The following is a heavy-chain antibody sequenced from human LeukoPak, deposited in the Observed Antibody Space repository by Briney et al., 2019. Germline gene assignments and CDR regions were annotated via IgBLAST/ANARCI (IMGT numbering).Heavy chain of an antibody. Sequence: SETLSLTCTVSGGSISSGSYYWSWIRQPTGKGLEWIGYIYYSGSTNYNPSLKSRVTISVDTSKNQFSLKLSSVTAADTAVYYCARHGRRDGYDYWGQGIRVTVSS. CDR3: ARHGRRDGYDY. CDR1: GGSISSGSYY. D-gene: IGHD5-24*01. V-gene: IGHV4-61*01. CDR2: IYYSGST. J-gene: IGHJ4*02.